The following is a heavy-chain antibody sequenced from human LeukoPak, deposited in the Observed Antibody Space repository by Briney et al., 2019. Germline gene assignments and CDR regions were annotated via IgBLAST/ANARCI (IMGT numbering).Heavy chain of an antibody. Sequence: SETLSLTCAVYGGSFSGYYWSWIRQPPGKGPEWIGEINHSGSTNYNPSLKSRVTISVDTSKNQFSLKLSSVTAADTAVYYCARAGYNWNYADYWGQGTLVTVSS. J-gene: IGHJ4*02. CDR1: GGSFSGYY. V-gene: IGHV4-34*01. CDR2: INHSGST. D-gene: IGHD1-7*01. CDR3: ARAGYNWNYADY.